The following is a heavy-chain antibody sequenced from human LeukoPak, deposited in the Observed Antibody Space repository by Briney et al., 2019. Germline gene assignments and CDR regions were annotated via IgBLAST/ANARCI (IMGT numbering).Heavy chain of an antibody. V-gene: IGHV3-9*01. CDR3: AKSPFQQQLTYYFDY. Sequence: PGGSLRLSCAASGFNFDDYAMHWVRQAPGKGLEWVSGIRWNSGNIGYADAVKGRFTISRDNAKNSLYLQMNSLRAEDTALYYCAKSPFQQQLTYYFDYWCQGTLVNV. J-gene: IGHJ4*02. D-gene: IGHD6-13*01. CDR1: GFNFDDYA. CDR2: IRWNSGNI.